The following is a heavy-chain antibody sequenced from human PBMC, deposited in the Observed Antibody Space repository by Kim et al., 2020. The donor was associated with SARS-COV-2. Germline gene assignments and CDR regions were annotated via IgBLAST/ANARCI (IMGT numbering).Heavy chain of an antibody. CDR2: INPANGNT. Sequence: ASVKVSCKASGYTFTSYTLHWVRQAPGQSLEWMGWINPANGNTKYSQRFQDRVTFIRDTSANTACMELSSLRSEDTAVYYCARDWDIKIWWSFDYWGQGSLVTVSS. J-gene: IGHJ4*02. CDR3: ARDWDIKIWWSFDY. D-gene: IGHD5-18*01. V-gene: IGHV1-3*01. CDR1: GYTFTSYT.